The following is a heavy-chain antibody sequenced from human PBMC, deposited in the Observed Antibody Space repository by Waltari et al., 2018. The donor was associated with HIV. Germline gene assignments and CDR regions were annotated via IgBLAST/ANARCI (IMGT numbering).Heavy chain of an antibody. V-gene: IGHV4-61*02. J-gene: IGHJ4*02. CDR3: ARGGSYGGYYFDY. D-gene: IGHD4-17*01. CDR1: GGSISSGSYS. CDR2: IYTSGST. Sequence: QVQLQESGPGLVKPSQPLSLTCTVPGGSISSGSYSWSSIRQPAGKGLEWIGRIYTSGSTNYNPSLKSRVTISVDTSKNQFSLKLSSVTAADTAVYYCARGGSYGGYYFDYWGQGTLVTVSS.